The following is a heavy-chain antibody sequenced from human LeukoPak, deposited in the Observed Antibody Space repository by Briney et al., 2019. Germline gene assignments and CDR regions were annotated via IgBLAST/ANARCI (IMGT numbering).Heavy chain of an antibody. Sequence: GASVKVSCKASGYTFTSYDINWVRQATGQGLEWMGWMNPNSGNTGYAQKFQGRVTMTRDTSISTAYMELSRLRSDDTAVYYCARDGLGYCSSTSCSDAFDIWGQGTMVTVSS. V-gene: IGHV1-8*01. CDR3: ARDGLGYCSSTSCSDAFDI. J-gene: IGHJ3*02. CDR2: MNPNSGNT. CDR1: GYTFTSYD. D-gene: IGHD2-2*01.